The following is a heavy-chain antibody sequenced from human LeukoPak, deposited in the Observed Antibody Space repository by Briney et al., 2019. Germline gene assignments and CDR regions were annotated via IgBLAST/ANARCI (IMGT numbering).Heavy chain of an antibody. V-gene: IGHV3-23*01. CDR2: ISGGGDIT. J-gene: IGHJ4*02. CDR1: GFTFSSFP. D-gene: IGHD3-10*01. CDR3: AKSYSYILWFGDF. Sequence: PGGSLRLSCAASGFTFSSFPMSWVRQGPGKGLEWVSAISGGGDITYYADSVKGRFTISIDNSKNTLHLQMNSLRAEDTAVYYCAKSYSYILWFGDFWGQGTLVTVSS.